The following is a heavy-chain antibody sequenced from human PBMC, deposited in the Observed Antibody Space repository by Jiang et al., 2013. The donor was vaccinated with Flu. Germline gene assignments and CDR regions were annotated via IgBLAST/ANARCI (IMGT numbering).Heavy chain of an antibody. CDR1: GFTFSSYA. V-gene: IGHV3-30-3*01. D-gene: IGHD3-22*01. CDR3: ARDHYYDSSGYYYPYDAFDI. Sequence: VQLLESGGGVVQPGRSLRLSCAASGFTFSSYAMHWVRQAPGKGLEWVAVISYDGSNKYYADSVKGRFTISRDNSKNTLYLQMNSLRAEDTAVYYCARDHYYDSSGYYYPYDAFDIWG. CDR2: ISYDGSNK. J-gene: IGHJ3*02.